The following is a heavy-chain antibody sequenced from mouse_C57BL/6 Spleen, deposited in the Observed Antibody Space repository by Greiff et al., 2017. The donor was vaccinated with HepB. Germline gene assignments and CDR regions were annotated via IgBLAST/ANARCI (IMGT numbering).Heavy chain of an antibody. CDR1: GYAFSSSW. D-gene: IGHD2-3*01. Sequence: QVQLQQSGPELVKPGASVKISCKASGYAFSSSWMNWVKQRPGKGLEWIGRIYPGDGDTNYNGKFKGKATLTADKSSSTAYMQLSSLTSEDSAVYFGARTYDGYYVPYFDYWGQGTTLTVSS. CDR2: IYPGDGDT. CDR3: ARTYDGYYVPYFDY. J-gene: IGHJ2*01. V-gene: IGHV1-82*01.